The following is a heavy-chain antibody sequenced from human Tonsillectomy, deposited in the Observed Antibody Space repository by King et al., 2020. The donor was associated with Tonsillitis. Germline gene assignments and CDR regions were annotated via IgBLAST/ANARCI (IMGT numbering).Heavy chain of an antibody. V-gene: IGHV4-34*01. D-gene: IGHD6-19*01. CDR1: RGSFSGYY. J-gene: IGHJ4*02. CDR3: ATGWYRHDY. CDR2: INHTGIT. Sequence: VQLQQWGAGLLKPSETLSLTCAVYRGSFSGYYWSWIRQPPGKGLEWIGEINHTGITNYNPSLKSRVIISVDTSKNQFSLKLSSVTAADTATYYCATGWYRHDYWGQGTLVTVSS.